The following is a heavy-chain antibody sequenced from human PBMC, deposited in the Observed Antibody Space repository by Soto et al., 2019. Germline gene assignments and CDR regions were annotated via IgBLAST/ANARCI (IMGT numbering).Heavy chain of an antibody. CDR3: ARKPPSAIQGWAFGMDV. Sequence: ELQLMETGGGLIQTGGSLRLSCAASGFSISSNYIAWVRQPPGKGLEWVSTTFSGGNTEYAASVKGRCSISRDNYKNTLYLQMDNLRVVDTAVYYCARKPPSAIQGWAFGMDVWGQGTTVSVSS. V-gene: IGHV3-53*02. CDR1: GFSISSNY. D-gene: IGHD2-21*01. CDR2: TFSGGNT. J-gene: IGHJ6*02.